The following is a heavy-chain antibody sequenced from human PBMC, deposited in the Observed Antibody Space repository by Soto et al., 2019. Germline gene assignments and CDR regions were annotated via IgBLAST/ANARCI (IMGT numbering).Heavy chain of an antibody. J-gene: IGHJ1*01. CDR3: ARDDPPVQH. V-gene: IGHV1-18*01. CDR2: ITVYNGHT. Sequence: GASVKVSCKTSGYSFPDYSINWVRQAPGQGLEWLGWITVYNGHTNYAPSLQGRVTITTDTATSTVYMELTTLRSDDAAVYYCARDDPPVQHWG. CDR1: GYSFPDYS.